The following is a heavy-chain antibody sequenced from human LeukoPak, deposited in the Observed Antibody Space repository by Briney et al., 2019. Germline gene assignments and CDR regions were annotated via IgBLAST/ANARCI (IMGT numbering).Heavy chain of an antibody. Sequence: PSETLSLTCTASGGSISSGGYYWSWIRQHPGKGLEWIGYIYYSGSTYYNPSLKSRVTISVDTSKNQFSLKLSSVTAADTAVYYCARDSSQTDYGDYVWFDPWGQGTLVTVSS. CDR1: GGSISSGGYY. V-gene: IGHV4-31*03. CDR3: ARDSSQTDYGDYVWFDP. D-gene: IGHD4-17*01. J-gene: IGHJ5*02. CDR2: IYYSGST.